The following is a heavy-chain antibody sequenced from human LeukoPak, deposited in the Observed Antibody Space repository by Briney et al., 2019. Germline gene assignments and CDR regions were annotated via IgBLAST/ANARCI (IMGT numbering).Heavy chain of an antibody. Sequence: PSETLSPTCTVSGGSISSYYWSWIRQPPGKGLEWIGYIYYSGSTNYNPSLKSRVTISVDTSKNQFSLKLSSVTAADTAVYYCARMRTYYYDSSGYPGGEFDYWGQGTLVTVSS. V-gene: IGHV4-59*01. J-gene: IGHJ4*02. CDR3: ARMRTYYYDSSGYPGGEFDY. CDR1: GGSISSYY. D-gene: IGHD3-22*01. CDR2: IYYSGST.